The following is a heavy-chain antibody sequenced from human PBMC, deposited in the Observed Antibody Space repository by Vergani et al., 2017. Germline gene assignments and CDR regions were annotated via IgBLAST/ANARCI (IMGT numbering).Heavy chain of an antibody. J-gene: IGHJ6*02. D-gene: IGHD2-15*01. CDR2: FDPEDGET. V-gene: IGHV1-24*01. Sequence: QVQLVQSGAEVKKPGASVKVSCKVSGYTLTELSMHWVRQAPGKGLEWMGGFDPEDGETIYAQKFQGRVTMTEDTSTDTAYMELSSLRSEDTAVYYCATARLVLVAATPNYYYGMDVWGQGTTVTVSS. CDR3: ATARLVLVAATPNYYYGMDV. CDR1: GYTLTELS.